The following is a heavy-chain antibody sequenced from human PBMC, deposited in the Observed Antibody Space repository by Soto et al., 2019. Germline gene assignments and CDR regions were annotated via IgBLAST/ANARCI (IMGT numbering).Heavy chain of an antibody. CDR1: GFTFSSYA. D-gene: IGHD3-10*01. J-gene: IGHJ4*02. Sequence: GGSLRLSCAAFGFTFSSYAMTWVRQAPGKGLEWVSSISGSDGSTYYADSVKGRFTISRDNSKNTLFLQMNSLRAEDTAVYYCATYGLDYWGQGTLVTVSS. CDR2: ISGSDGST. V-gene: IGHV3-23*01. CDR3: ATYGLDY.